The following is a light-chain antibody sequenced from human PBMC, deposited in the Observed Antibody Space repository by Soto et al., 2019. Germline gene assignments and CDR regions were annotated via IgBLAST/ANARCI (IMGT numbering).Light chain of an antibody. CDR1: QTIMTY. J-gene: IGKJ1*01. CDR2: AAS. V-gene: IGKV1-39*01. Sequence: DIQMTQSPSPLSASVGDRVTVTCRASQTIMTYLNWYQLKPGKPPRLLIYAASSLQSGVPSRFSGSGSGTDFTLTISSLQPEDFATYSCQQSYNSPQTFGQGTKVDIK. CDR3: QQSYNSPQT.